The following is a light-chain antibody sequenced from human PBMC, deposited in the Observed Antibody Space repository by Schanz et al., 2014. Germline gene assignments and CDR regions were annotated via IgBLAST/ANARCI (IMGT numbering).Light chain of an antibody. CDR3: HQYGSSPFT. CDR1: QSVGSNY. CDR2: GAS. V-gene: IGKV3-20*01. Sequence: DIVLTQSPGTLSLSPGERATLSCRASQSVGSNYLAWYQQTPGQAPRLLISGASSRATGIPDRFSGSGSGTDFTLTISRLEPEDSAVYYCHQYGSSPFTFGPGTKVDIK. J-gene: IGKJ3*01.